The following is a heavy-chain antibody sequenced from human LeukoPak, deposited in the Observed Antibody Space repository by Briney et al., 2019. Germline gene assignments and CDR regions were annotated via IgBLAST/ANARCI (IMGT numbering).Heavy chain of an antibody. V-gene: IGHV1-46*01. CDR2: INPSGGST. Sequence: GASVMVSCKAAGDNFTSYCMYGVRQAPGQGLEWMGIINPSGGSTSYAQKFQGRVTMTRDTSTSTVYMELSSLRSEDTAVYYCARGYGDPDYWGQGTLVTVSS. D-gene: IGHD4-17*01. CDR1: GDNFTSYC. CDR3: ARGYGDPDY. J-gene: IGHJ4*02.